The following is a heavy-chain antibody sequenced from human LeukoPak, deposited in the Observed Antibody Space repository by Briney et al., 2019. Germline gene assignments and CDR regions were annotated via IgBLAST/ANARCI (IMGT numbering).Heavy chain of an antibody. Sequence: SETLSLTCTVSGGSISSGGYSWSWIRQHPGKGLEWIGYIYYSGSTYYNPSLKSRVTISVDTSKNQFSLKLSSVTAADTAVYYCARAVGGPFDYWGQGTLVTVSS. CDR1: GGSISSGGYS. D-gene: IGHD3-16*01. J-gene: IGHJ4*02. CDR2: IYYSGST. CDR3: ARAVGGPFDY. V-gene: IGHV4-31*03.